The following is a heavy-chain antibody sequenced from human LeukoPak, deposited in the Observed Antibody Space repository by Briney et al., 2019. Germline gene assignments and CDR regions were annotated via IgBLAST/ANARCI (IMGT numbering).Heavy chain of an antibody. Sequence: GGSLRLSCAASGFTFSSYSMNWVRQAPGKGLEWVSSISSSSSYIHSADSVRGRFTISRDNAKNSLFLQMDSLRAEDTAVYYCARDEWGDAFDIWGQGTMVTVFS. CDR1: GFTFSSYS. CDR2: ISSSSSYI. CDR3: ARDEWGDAFDI. D-gene: IGHD1-26*01. V-gene: IGHV3-21*01. J-gene: IGHJ3*02.